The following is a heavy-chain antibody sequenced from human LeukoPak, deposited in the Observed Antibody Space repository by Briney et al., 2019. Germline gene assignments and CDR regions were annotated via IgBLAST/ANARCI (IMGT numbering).Heavy chain of an antibody. CDR1: GGSFSGYY. Sequence: SETLSLTCALYGGSFSGYYWSWIRQPPGKGLEWIGEINHSGSTNYNPSLKSLVTISVDTSKNRFSLKLSSVTAADTAVYYCARNVLRMRGYWGQGSLVTVSS. J-gene: IGHJ4*02. V-gene: IGHV4-34*01. CDR2: INHSGST. D-gene: IGHD3-16*01. CDR3: ARNVLRMRGY.